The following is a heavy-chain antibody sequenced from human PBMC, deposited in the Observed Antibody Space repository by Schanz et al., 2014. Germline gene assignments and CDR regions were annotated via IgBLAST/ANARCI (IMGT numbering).Heavy chain of an antibody. Sequence: QVQLVQSGAEVKKPGSSVKVSCKASGGTFSSSTLTWVRQAPGQGLEWMGRIIPILDKANYAQKFQGRVTMTADKSTRSDYMEVSDLRSEGAGVNYCADVDRTRYYAMDVWGQGTTVTVSS. CDR1: GGTFSSST. CDR3: ADVDRTRYYAMDV. CDR2: IIPILDKA. V-gene: IGHV1-69*02. J-gene: IGHJ6*02. D-gene: IGHD3-9*01.